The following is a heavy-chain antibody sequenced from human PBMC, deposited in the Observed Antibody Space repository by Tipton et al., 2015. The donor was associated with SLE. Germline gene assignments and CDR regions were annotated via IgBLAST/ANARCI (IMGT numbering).Heavy chain of an antibody. Sequence: SGFTFSSYGMHWVRQAPGKGLEWVAVIWYDGSNKYYADSVKGRFTISRDNSKNTLYLQMNSLRAEDTAVYYCASLAPLSYDSSAFDYWGQGTLVTVSS. CDR3: ASLAPLSYDSSAFDY. CDR2: IWYDGSNK. CDR1: GFTFSSYG. D-gene: IGHD3-22*01. V-gene: IGHV3-33*01. J-gene: IGHJ4*02.